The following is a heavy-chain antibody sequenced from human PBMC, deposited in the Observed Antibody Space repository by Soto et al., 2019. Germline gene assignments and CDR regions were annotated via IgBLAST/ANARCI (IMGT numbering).Heavy chain of an antibody. CDR1: GGSISSGDYY. D-gene: IGHD2-15*01. CDR2: IYYSGST. CDR3: ARALDIVVALDV. V-gene: IGHV4-30-4*01. Sequence: SETLSLTCTVSGGSISSGDYYWSWIRQPPGKGLEWIGYIYYSGSTYYNPSLKSRVTISVDTSKNQFSLKLSSVTAADTAVYYCARALDIVVALDVWGQGTTVTVSS. J-gene: IGHJ6*02.